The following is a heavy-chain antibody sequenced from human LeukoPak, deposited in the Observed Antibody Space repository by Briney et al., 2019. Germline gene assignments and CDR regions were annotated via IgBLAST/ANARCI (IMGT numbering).Heavy chain of an antibody. Sequence: SGGSLRLSCAAAGFTFSSYGMSWVRQAPGKGLEWVSSISGSGSNTYQPDSVKGRFTISRDNSKNTLYLQMNSLRADDTAVYYCATDRATQYFDYWGQGTLVSVSS. CDR3: ATDRATQYFDY. CDR2: ISGSGSNT. D-gene: IGHD2-15*01. CDR1: GFTFSSYG. J-gene: IGHJ4*02. V-gene: IGHV3-23*01.